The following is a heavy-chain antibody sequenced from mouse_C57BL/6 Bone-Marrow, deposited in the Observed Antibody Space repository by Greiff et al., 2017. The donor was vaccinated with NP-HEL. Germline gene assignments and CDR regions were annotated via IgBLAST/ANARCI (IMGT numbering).Heavy chain of an antibody. Sequence: EVQRVESGPGLVKPSQSLSLTCSVTGYSITSGYYWNWIRQFPGNKLEWMGYISYDGSNNYNPSLKNRISITRDTSKNQFFLKLNSVTTEDTATYYCARDLLLLFAYWGQGTLVTVSA. D-gene: IGHD2-10*01. CDR3: ARDLLLLFAY. CDR1: GYSITSGYY. J-gene: IGHJ3*01. CDR2: ISYDGSN. V-gene: IGHV3-6*01.